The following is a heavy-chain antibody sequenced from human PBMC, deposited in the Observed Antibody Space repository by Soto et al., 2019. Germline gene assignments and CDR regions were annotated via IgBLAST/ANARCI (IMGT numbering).Heavy chain of an antibody. V-gene: IGHV3-23*04. D-gene: IGHD5-18*01. CDR2: ISGSGGST. CDR1: GFTFSSYG. Sequence: VQLVESGGGVVQPGRSLRLSCAASGFTFSSYGMHWVRQAPGKGLEWVSAISGSGGSTYYADSVKGRFTISRDNSKNTLYLQMNSLRAEDTAVYYCAKVGYSYGSPFDYWGQGTLVTVSS. CDR3: AKVGYSYGSPFDY. J-gene: IGHJ4*02.